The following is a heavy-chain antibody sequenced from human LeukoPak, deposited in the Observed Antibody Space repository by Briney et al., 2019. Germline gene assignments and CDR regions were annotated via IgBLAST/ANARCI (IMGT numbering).Heavy chain of an antibody. CDR1: GFTFNTFN. J-gene: IGHJ5*02. Sequence: GGSLRLSCAASGFTFNTFNMNWVRQAPGKGLEWVSSISSSSSYIYYADSVKGRFTISRDNAKNSLYLQMNSLRAADTAVYYCARGVGNYDSSRGYSDNWFDPWGQGTLVTVSS. CDR3: ARGVGNYDSSRGYSDNWFDP. V-gene: IGHV3-21*01. D-gene: IGHD3-3*01. CDR2: ISSSSSYI.